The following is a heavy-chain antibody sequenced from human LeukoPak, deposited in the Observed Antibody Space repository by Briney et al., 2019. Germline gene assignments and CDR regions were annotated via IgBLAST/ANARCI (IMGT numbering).Heavy chain of an antibody. V-gene: IGHV4-61*01. Sequence: PSETLSLTCTVSGGSVSSGSYYWRWIRQPPGKGLEWIGYIYYSGSTNYNPSLKSRVTISVDTSKNQFSLKLSSVTAADTAVYYCAREAQYDFWSGYYCFDYWGQGTLVTVSS. CDR1: GGSVSSGSYY. CDR3: AREAQYDFWSGYYCFDY. J-gene: IGHJ4*02. D-gene: IGHD3-3*01. CDR2: IYYSGST.